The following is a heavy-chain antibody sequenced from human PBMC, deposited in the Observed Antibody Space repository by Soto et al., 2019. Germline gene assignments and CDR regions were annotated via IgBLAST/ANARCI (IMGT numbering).Heavy chain of an antibody. CDR1: GFTFSSYA. Sequence: EVQLLESGGGLVQPGGSLRLSCAASGFTFSSYAMSWVRQAPGKGLEWVSAISGSGGSTYYADSVKGRFTISRDNSKNTLYLQMNSLRAEDTAVYYCAKRGVRGVPSYYYGMDVWGQGTTVTVSS. J-gene: IGHJ6*02. CDR3: AKRGVRGVPSYYYGMDV. CDR2: ISGSGGST. V-gene: IGHV3-23*01. D-gene: IGHD3-10*01.